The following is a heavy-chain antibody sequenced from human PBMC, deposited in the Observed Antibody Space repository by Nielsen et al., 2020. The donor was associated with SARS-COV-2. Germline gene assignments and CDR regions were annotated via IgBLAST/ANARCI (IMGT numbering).Heavy chain of an antibody. J-gene: IGHJ6*02. D-gene: IGHD2/OR15-2a*01. V-gene: IGHV3-66*01. Sequence: GGSLRLSCGASGFTISSSFMSWVRQAAGKGLDWVSVIYTDGSTSHADSVKGRFTISRDNSKNTLYLQMDSLRAEDTAVYYCAKTNYFTHIPYYYGMDVWGQGTTVTVSS. CDR1: GFTISSSF. CDR2: IYTDGST. CDR3: AKTNYFTHIPYYYGMDV.